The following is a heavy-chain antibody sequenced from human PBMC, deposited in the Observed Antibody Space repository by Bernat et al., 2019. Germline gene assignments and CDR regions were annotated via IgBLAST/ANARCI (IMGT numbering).Heavy chain of an antibody. V-gene: IGHV3-21*01. CDR2: ITSTSSYI. CDR1: GFTFSSYS. Sequence: EVQLVESGGGLVKPGGSLRLSCAASGFTFSSYSMNWVRQAPGKGLEWVSSITSTSSYIYYAASVKGRFTISRDNAKNSLYLQMNSLSAEDTAVYYCARERSSSSHSDYWGQGTLVTVSS. D-gene: IGHD6-6*01. J-gene: IGHJ4*02. CDR3: ARERSSSSHSDY.